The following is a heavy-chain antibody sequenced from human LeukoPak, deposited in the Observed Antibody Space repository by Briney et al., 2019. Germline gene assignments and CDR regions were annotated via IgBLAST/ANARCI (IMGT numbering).Heavy chain of an antibody. D-gene: IGHD4-23*01. CDR1: GFTFSSHN. V-gene: IGHV3-21*04. CDR2: IGTDGSYI. Sequence: PGGSLRLSCAASGFTFSSHNMNWVRQAPMKGLEWVSSIGTDGSYIYYADSVQGRFTISRDNAKNSLYLQMNSLTAEDTAVYYCARGRGNPGVYYYGMDVWGQGTTVTVSS. CDR3: ARGRGNPGVYYYGMDV. J-gene: IGHJ6*02.